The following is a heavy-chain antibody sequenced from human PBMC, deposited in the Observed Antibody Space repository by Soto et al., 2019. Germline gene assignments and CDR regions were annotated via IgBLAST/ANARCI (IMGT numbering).Heavy chain of an antibody. Sequence: GGSLRLSCADSGFRFSSYSMSWVRQTPGKGLEWVAAITATGGRTYYADSVTGRFTISRDNSKKTHYLQMTSLRAEDTAMYYCATMNGYFEYWGQGTPVTVSS. D-gene: IGHD3-22*01. CDR3: ATMNGYFEY. J-gene: IGHJ4*02. V-gene: IGHV3-23*01. CDR2: ITATGGRT. CDR1: GFRFSSYS.